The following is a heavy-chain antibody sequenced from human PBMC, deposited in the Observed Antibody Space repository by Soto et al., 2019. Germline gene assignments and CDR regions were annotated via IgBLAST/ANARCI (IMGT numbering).Heavy chain of an antibody. Sequence: GGSLRLSCAASGFTFSSYSMNWVRQAPGKGLERVSSISSSSSYIYYADSVKGRFTISRDNSKNTLYLQMNSLRAEDTAVYYCARDRFIAVAGTPNSYSYYYYGIDVWGQGTTVTVSS. CDR3: ARDRFIAVAGTPNSYSYYYYGIDV. D-gene: IGHD6-19*01. V-gene: IGHV3-21*01. J-gene: IGHJ6*02. CDR1: GFTFSSYS. CDR2: ISSSSSYI.